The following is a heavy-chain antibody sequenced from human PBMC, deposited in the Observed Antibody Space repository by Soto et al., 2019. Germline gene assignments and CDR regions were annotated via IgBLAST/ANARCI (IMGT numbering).Heavy chain of an antibody. J-gene: IGHJ6*02. CDR3: AKDLQAVSVVLAYYGTDV. Sequence: GGSLRLSCAASGFTFSSYAMSWVRQAPGKGLEWVSAISGSGGSTYYADSVKGRFTISRDNSKNTLYLQMNSLRAEDTAVYYCAKDLQAVSVVLAYYGTDVSGQRSTVIASS. D-gene: IGHD3-22*01. CDR1: GFTFSSYA. CDR2: ISGSGGST. V-gene: IGHV3-23*01.